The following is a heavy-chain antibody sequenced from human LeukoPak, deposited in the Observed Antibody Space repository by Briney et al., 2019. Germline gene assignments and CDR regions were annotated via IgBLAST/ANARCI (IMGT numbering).Heavy chain of an antibody. CDR3: ARDTAMVSFDY. D-gene: IGHD5-18*01. Sequence: PGGSLRLSCAASGFTFSSYAMHWVRQAPGKGLEWVAVISYDGSNKYYADSVKGRFTISRDNSKNTPYLQMNSLRAEDTAVYYCARDTAMVSFDYWGQGTLVTVSS. V-gene: IGHV3-30-3*01. CDR1: GFTFSSYA. J-gene: IGHJ4*02. CDR2: ISYDGSNK.